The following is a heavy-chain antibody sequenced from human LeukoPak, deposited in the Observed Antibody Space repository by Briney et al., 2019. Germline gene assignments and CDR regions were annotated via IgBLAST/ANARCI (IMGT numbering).Heavy chain of an antibody. CDR3: ARARTNWNHPYAGDYYYMDV. Sequence: GGAMRLSCAASWFTVSSNYMSWVRQAPGKGLAWVSVIYSGGSTYYADSVKGRFTISRDNSKNTLYLQMNSLRAEDTAVYYCARARTNWNHPYAGDYYYMDVWGKGTTVTVSS. CDR2: IYSGGST. J-gene: IGHJ6*03. V-gene: IGHV3-53*01. D-gene: IGHD1-1*01. CDR1: WFTVSSNY.